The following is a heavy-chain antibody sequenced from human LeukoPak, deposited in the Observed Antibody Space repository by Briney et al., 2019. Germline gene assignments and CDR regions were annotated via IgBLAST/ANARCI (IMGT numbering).Heavy chain of an antibody. CDR3: AKSSVPAAIPLDAFDI. V-gene: IGHV3-30*18. J-gene: IGHJ3*02. D-gene: IGHD2-2*01. CDR2: ISYDGSNK. Sequence: GGSLRLSCAASGFTFSSYGMHWVRQAPGKGLEWVAVISYDGSNKYYADSVKGRFTISRDNSKNTLYLQMNSLRAEDTAVYYCAKSSVPAAIPLDAFDIWGQGTMVTVSS. CDR1: GFTFSSYG.